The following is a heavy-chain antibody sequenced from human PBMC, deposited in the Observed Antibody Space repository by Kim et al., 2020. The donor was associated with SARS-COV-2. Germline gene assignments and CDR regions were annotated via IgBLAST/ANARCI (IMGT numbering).Heavy chain of an antibody. Sequence: SETLSLTCAVYGGSFSGYYWSWIRQPPGKGLEWIGEINHSGSTNYNPSLKSRVTISVDTSKNQFSLKLSSVTAADTAVYYCARGEGSSGLGYWGQGTLVT. CDR1: GGSFSGYY. D-gene: IGHD6-19*01. J-gene: IGHJ4*02. CDR2: INHSGST. CDR3: ARGEGSSGLGY. V-gene: IGHV4-34*01.